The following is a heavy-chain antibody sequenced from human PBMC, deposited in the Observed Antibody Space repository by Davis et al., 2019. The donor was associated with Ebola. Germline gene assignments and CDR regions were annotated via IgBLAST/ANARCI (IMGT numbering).Heavy chain of an antibody. Sequence: GESLKISCAASGFTFDDYGMSWVRQAPWKGLEWVSGINWNGGSTGYADSVKGRFTISRDNAKNSLYLQVNSLRAEDTALYYCARRSTYYDFWSGYQTTYYFDYWGQGTLVTVSS. CDR1: GFTFDDYG. CDR3: ARRSTYYDFWSGYQTTYYFDY. D-gene: IGHD3-3*01. V-gene: IGHV3-20*04. CDR2: INWNGGST. J-gene: IGHJ4*02.